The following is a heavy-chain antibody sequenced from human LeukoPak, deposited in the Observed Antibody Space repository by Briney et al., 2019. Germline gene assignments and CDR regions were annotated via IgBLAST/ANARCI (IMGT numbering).Heavy chain of an antibody. J-gene: IGHJ4*02. V-gene: IGHV4-39*07. CDR3: AVDYGSGSYGGCRY. Sequence: SETLSLTCTVSGGSISSSSYYWGWIRQPPGKGLEWIGSIYYSGSTYYNPSLKSRVTISVDTSKNQFSLKLSSVTAADTAVYYCAVDYGSGSYGGCRYWGQGTLVTVSS. CDR1: GGSISSSSYY. CDR2: IYYSGST. D-gene: IGHD3-10*01.